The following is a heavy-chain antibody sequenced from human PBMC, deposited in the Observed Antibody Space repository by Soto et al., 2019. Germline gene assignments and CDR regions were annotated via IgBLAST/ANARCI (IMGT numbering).Heavy chain of an antibody. D-gene: IGHD3-16*01. CDR3: ARPMGYYYYYGMDV. Sequence: EVQLVESGGGLVKPGGSLRLSCAASGFTFSSYSMNWVRQAPGKGLEWVSSISSSSYIYYADSVKGRFTISRDNAKNSLYLQMNSLRAEDTAVYYCARPMGYYYYYGMDVWGQGTTVTVSS. CDR2: ISSSSYI. CDR1: GFTFSSYS. J-gene: IGHJ6*02. V-gene: IGHV3-21*01.